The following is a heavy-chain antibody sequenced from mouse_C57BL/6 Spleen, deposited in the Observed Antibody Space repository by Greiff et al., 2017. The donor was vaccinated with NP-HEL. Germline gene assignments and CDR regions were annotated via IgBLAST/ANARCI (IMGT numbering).Heavy chain of an antibody. CDR3: ARDHDSNYAMDY. V-gene: IGHV5-4*01. Sequence: EVQLVESGGGLVKPGGSLKLSCAASGFTFSSYAMSWVRQTPEKRLEWVATISDGGSYTYYPDNVKGRFTISRDNAKNNLYLQMSHLKSEDTAMYYCARDHDSNYAMDYWGQGTSVTVSS. D-gene: IGHD1-1*01. J-gene: IGHJ4*01. CDR1: GFTFSSYA. CDR2: ISDGGSYT.